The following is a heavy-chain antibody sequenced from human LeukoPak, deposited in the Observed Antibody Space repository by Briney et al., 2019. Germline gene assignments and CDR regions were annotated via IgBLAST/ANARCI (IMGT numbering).Heavy chain of an antibody. J-gene: IGHJ4*02. D-gene: IGHD6-19*01. Sequence: SETLSLTCTVSSGSISGYYWSWIRQPPGKGLEWIGYIYYSGTTNYSPSLKSRVTISVDTSKNQFSLKLTSVTAVDTAVYYCARLVSGVGYFDYWGQGALVTVSS. V-gene: IGHV4-59*08. CDR1: SGSISGYY. CDR3: ARLVSGVGYFDY. CDR2: IYYSGTT.